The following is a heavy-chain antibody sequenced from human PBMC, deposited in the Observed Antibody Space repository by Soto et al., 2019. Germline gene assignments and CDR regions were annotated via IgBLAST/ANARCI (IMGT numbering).Heavy chain of an antibody. CDR1: GYTFTNYA. Sequence: QVPLVQSGAEVKKPGASVKVSCKASGYTFTNYALHWLRQAPGQRLEWMGWINVGPGNTKYSQKFQDRVTITSDTSASTDSMELSSLTSEDTAAYYCAKYCTSAWYGDDALDIWGQGTVITVSS. D-gene: IGHD2-2*01. CDR2: INVGPGNT. V-gene: IGHV1-3*01. J-gene: IGHJ3*02. CDR3: AKYCTSAWYGDDALDI.